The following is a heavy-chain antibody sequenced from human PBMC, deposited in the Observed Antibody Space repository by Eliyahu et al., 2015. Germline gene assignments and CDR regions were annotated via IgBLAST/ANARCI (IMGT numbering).Heavy chain of an antibody. J-gene: IGHJ4*02. CDR3: ARDRGYCSGGRCYGGGFDY. V-gene: IGHV3-48*02. D-gene: IGHD2-15*01. Sequence: EVQLVESGGGLVQPGGSLRLSCAASGXXFXXXRMXWVRQAPGKGLEWGSYISSSSSTIYYAXSVKGRFTISRDNAKNSLYLQMNSLRDEDTAVYYCARDRGYCSGGRCYGGGFDYWGQGTLVTVSS. CDR2: ISSSSSTI. CDR1: GXXFXXXR.